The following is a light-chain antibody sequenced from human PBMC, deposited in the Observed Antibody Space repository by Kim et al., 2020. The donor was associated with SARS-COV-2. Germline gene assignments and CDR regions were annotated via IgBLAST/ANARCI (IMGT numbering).Light chain of an antibody. CDR1: QSISSY. CDR2: AAS. Sequence: DIQMTHSPSSLSASVGDGVTITCRASQSISSYLNWYQQKPGKAPKLLIYAASSLQSGVPSRFSGSGSGTDFTLTISSLQPEDFATYYCQQSYSTPYTFGQGTKLEI. CDR3: QQSYSTPYT. J-gene: IGKJ2*01. V-gene: IGKV1-39*01.